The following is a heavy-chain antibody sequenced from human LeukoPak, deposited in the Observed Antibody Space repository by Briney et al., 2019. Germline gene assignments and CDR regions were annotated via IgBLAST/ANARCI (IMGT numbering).Heavy chain of an antibody. D-gene: IGHD3-3*01. J-gene: IGHJ6*03. CDR1: GFTFSDYY. V-gene: IGHV3-11*04. Sequence: PGGSLRLSCAASGFTFSDYYMSWIRQAPGKGLEWVSYISSSGSTIYYADSVKGRFTISRDNAKNPLYLQMNSLRAEDTAVYYCAKDEYDFWSGYTSSYYYMDVWGKGTTVTVSS. CDR2: ISSSGSTI. CDR3: AKDEYDFWSGYTSSYYYMDV.